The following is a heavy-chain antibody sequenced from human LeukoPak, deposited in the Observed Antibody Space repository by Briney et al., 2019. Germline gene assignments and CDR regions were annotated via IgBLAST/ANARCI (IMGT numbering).Heavy chain of an antibody. J-gene: IGHJ4*02. Sequence: ASVKVSCKASGYTFTGYYMPWVRQAPGQGLEWMGWINPMSGGTNTAQTFQGRVTITRDTSISTAYMELSRLRSDDTAVYYCARAGSPTDFWSGYWGDYWGQGTLVTVSS. CDR1: GYTFTGYY. V-gene: IGHV1-2*02. CDR3: ARAGSPTDFWSGYWGDY. CDR2: INPMSGGT. D-gene: IGHD3-3*01.